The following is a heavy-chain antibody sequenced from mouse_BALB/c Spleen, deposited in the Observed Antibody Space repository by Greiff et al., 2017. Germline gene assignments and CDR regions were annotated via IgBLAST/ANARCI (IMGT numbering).Heavy chain of an antibody. Sequence: EVQLVESGGGLVQPKGSLKLSCAASGFTFNTYAMNWVRQAPGKGLEWVARIRSKSNNYATYYADSVKDRFTISRDDSQSMLYLQMNNLKTEDTAMYYCVSWGGYFDVWGAGTTVTVSS. V-gene: IGHV10-1*02. CDR1: GFTFNTYA. J-gene: IGHJ1*01. CDR3: VSWGGYFDV. CDR2: IRSKSNNYAT.